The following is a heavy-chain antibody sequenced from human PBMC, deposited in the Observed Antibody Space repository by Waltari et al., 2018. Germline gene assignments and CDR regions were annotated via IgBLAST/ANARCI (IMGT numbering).Heavy chain of an antibody. D-gene: IGHD1-26*01. CDR3: ARGGAFAFDI. Sequence: HVQLEQWGAGLLRPSETLSLTCGVFRGSFTSYFWTWVRQPPGKGLEWIGEINHSGSTNYNPSLKSRATISVDTSRNQFSLKLFSVTAADTAVYYCARGGAFAFDIWGQGTMLTVSS. CDR2: INHSGST. V-gene: IGHV4-34*01. J-gene: IGHJ3*02. CDR1: RGSFTSYF.